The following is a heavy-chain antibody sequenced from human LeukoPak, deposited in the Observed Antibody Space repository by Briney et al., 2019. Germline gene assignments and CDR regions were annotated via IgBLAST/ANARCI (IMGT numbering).Heavy chain of an antibody. V-gene: IGHV3-23*01. D-gene: IGHD3-22*01. CDR1: GFTFRNYA. Sequence: PGGSLRLSCAASGFTFRNYAMSWVRQAPGKGLEWVSFISGNNAYTFYADSVEGRFTISRDNSEKMLYLQMNGLRAEDTAIYYCAKGNNFYDSSGHYDFWGQGALVTVSS. CDR3: AKGNNFYDSSGHYDF. J-gene: IGHJ4*02. CDR2: ISGNNAYT.